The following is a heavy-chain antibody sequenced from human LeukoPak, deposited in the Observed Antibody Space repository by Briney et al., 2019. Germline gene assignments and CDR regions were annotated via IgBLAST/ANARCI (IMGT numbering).Heavy chain of an antibody. V-gene: IGHV3-21*06. CDR1: GFTFSTYN. Sequence: GGSLRLSCAASGFTFSTYNMNWVRQAPGKGPEWVSSITSSSSYIYYADSVKGRFTISRDNAKNSLYLQMDSLRVEDTAVYYCARIAYAVAAAGSLDYWGQGTLVTVSS. CDR2: ITSSSSYI. J-gene: IGHJ4*02. CDR3: ARIAYAVAAAGSLDY. D-gene: IGHD6-13*01.